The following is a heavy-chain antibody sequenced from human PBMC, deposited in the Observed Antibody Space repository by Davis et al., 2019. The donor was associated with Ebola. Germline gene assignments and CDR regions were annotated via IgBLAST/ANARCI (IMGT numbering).Heavy chain of an antibody. CDR1: GFTFSGHW. V-gene: IGHV3-74*01. J-gene: IGHJ4*02. Sequence: PGGSLRLSCAASGFTFSGHWMHWVRQAPGQGLVWVSQIKSDGSSATYADSVKGRFTISRDNAKNTLYLQMNSLRAEDTAVYYCGSPVVARGQGTLVTVSS. CDR3: GSPVVA. CDR2: IKSDGSSA. D-gene: IGHD2-15*01.